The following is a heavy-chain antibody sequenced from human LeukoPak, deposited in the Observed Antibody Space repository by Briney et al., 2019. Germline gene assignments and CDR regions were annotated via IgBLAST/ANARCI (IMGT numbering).Heavy chain of an antibody. Sequence: SETLSLTCTVSGGSISSYYWSWIRQPAGKGLEWIGRIYTSGSTNYNPSLKSRVTMSVDTSKNQFSLKLSSVTAADTAVYYCATDHGTMVRGASGFDYWGQGTLVTVSS. CDR2: IYTSGST. V-gene: IGHV4-4*07. CDR1: GGSISSYY. J-gene: IGHJ4*02. D-gene: IGHD3-10*01. CDR3: ATDHGTMVRGASGFDY.